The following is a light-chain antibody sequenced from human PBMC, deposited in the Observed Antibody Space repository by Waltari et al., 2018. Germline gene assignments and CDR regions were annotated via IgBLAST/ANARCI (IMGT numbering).Light chain of an antibody. V-gene: IGKV3-20*01. CDR1: QSVGRS. Sequence: EIVLTQSPGTLSLSPGERVTLSCRASQSVGRSVAWYQQKPGQAPRLLIYGASSRATGIPDRFSGSGSGTDFSLTISRLAPDDLAVYYCQHYVRLPVTFGQGTKVEI. J-gene: IGKJ1*01. CDR3: QHYVRLPVT. CDR2: GAS.